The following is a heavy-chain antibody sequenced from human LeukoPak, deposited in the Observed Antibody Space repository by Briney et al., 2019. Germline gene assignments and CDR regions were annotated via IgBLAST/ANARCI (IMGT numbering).Heavy chain of an antibody. J-gene: IGHJ5*01. CDR1: GASISSYY. V-gene: IGHV4-4*07. CDR2: MYSSGS. Sequence: PSETLSLTCTVSGASISSYYLSWIRQTAGKGLEWIGRMYSSGSNYNPSLQSRVTMSIDTSTNQLSLKLSSVTAADTAVYYCARDSGTTGEVKFDPWGQGTLVTVSS. D-gene: IGHD3-10*01. CDR3: ARDSGTTGEVKFDP.